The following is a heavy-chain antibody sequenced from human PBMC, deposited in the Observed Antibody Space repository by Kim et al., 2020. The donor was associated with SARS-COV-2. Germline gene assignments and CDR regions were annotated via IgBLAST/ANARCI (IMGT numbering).Heavy chain of an antibody. D-gene: IGHD6-19*01. CDR1: GGSFSGYY. J-gene: IGHJ2*01. CDR2: INHSGST. V-gene: IGHV4-34*01. CDR3: ASGNKQWLVRGTVADWPFDL. Sequence: SETLSLTCAVYGGSFSGYYWSWIRQPPGKGLEWIGEINHSGSTNYNPSLKSRVTISVDTSKNQFSLKLSSVTAADTAVYYCASGNKQWLVRGTVADWPFDLWGRGTLVTVSS.